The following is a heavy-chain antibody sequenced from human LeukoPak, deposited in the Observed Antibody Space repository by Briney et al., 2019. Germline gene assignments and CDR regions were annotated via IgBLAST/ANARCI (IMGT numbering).Heavy chain of an antibody. CDR2: INSDGSGT. Sequence: GGSLRLSSAASGFTFSTYWMHWVRQAPGQGLVWVSRINSDGSGTSYADSVKGRFTISRDNAKNTLYLQMNSLRAEDTAVYYCARDSRGVTTSFRGQGTLVTVSS. J-gene: IGHJ4*02. V-gene: IGHV3-74*01. CDR1: GFTFSTYW. CDR3: ARDSRGVTTSF. D-gene: IGHD3-10*01.